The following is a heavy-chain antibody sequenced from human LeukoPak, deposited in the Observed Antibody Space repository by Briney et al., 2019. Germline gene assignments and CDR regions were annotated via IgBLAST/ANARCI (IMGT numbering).Heavy chain of an antibody. CDR3: ARADFWSGSDAFDV. Sequence: GGSLGLSCAASGFTFSSYDMNWVRQTPGKGLEWVSYISGSGATIYYADSVQGRFTISRDNAKNSLYLQMNSLRAEDTAVYYCARADFWSGSDAFDVWGQGTMVTVSS. V-gene: IGHV3-48*03. CDR2: ISGSGATI. CDR1: GFTFSSYD. D-gene: IGHD3-3*01. J-gene: IGHJ3*01.